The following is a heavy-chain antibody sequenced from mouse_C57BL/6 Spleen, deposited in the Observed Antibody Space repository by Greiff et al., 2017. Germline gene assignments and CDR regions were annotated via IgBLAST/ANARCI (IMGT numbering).Heavy chain of an antibody. CDR1: GYTFTSYW. J-gene: IGHJ4*01. CDR3: AIKDYYGSSPYYYAMDY. CDR2: IHPSDSDT. V-gene: IGHV1-74*01. Sequence: QVQLQQPGAELVKPGASVKVSCKASGYTFTSYWMHWVKQRPGQGLEWIGRIHPSDSDTNYNQKFKGKATLTVDKSSSTAYMQHSSLTSEDSAVYYCAIKDYYGSSPYYYAMDYWGQGTSVTVSS. D-gene: IGHD1-1*01.